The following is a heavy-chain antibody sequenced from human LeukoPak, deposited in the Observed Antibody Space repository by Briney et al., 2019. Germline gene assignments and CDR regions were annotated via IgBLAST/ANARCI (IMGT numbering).Heavy chain of an antibody. CDR3: ARAHYDYVWGSLDY. D-gene: IGHD3-16*01. Sequence: PGGSLRLSCAASGFTFDDYGMSWVRQAPGKGLEWVSGINWNGGSTGYADSVEGRFTISRDNAKNSLYLQMNSLRAEDTALYYCARAHYDYVWGSLDYWGQGTLVTVSS. CDR2: INWNGGST. J-gene: IGHJ4*02. CDR1: GFTFDDYG. V-gene: IGHV3-20*04.